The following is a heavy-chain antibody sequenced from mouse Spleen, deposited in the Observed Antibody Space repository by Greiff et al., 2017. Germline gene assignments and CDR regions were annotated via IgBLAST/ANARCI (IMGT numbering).Heavy chain of an antibody. CDR2: IHPNSGST. CDR3: ARSPFITTVVATDFDV. J-gene: IGHJ1*03. V-gene: IGHV1-64*01. CDR1: GYTFTSYW. D-gene: IGHD1-1*01. Sequence: VQLQQPGAELVKPGASVKLSCKASGYTFTSYWMHWVKQRPGQGLEWIGMIHPNSGSTNYNEKFKSKATLTVDKSSSTAYMQLSSLTSEDSAVYYCARSPFITTVVATDFDVWGTGTTVTVSS.